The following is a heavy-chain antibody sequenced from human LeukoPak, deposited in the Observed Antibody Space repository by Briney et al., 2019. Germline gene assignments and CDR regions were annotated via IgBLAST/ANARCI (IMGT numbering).Heavy chain of an antibody. CDR1: GGSMTTHH. J-gene: IGHJ6*03. CDR2: IYTSGST. D-gene: IGHD3/OR15-3a*01. CDR3: ARLGLDSDPTYYYYYMDV. Sequence: SETLSLTCTVSGGSMTTHHWNWIRQPPGKGLEWIGYIYTSGSTNYNPSLKSRVTISVDMSKNQFSLKLSSVTAADTAVYYCARLGLDSDPTYYYYYMDVWGKGTTVTVSS. V-gene: IGHV4-4*09.